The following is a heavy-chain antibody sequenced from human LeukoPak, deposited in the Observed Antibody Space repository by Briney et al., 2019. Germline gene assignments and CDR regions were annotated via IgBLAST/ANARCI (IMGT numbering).Heavy chain of an antibody. V-gene: IGHV1-2*02. CDR1: GYTFTNYY. D-gene: IGHD4-11*01. CDR3: AKDAIVSDYSNSDY. Sequence: ASVKVSCKASGYTFTNYYIHWVRQAPGQGLEWMGWINPNSGGTNYAQKFQGRVTMTRDTSISTAYMELSRLTSDDTAVYYCAKDAIVSDYSNSDYRGQGTLVTVSS. CDR2: INPNSGGT. J-gene: IGHJ4*02.